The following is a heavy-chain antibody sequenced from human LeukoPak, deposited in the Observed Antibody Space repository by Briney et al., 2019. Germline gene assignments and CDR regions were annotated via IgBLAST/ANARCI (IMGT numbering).Heavy chain of an antibody. J-gene: IGHJ3*02. CDR1: GYTFATHG. V-gene: IGHV1-8*02. D-gene: IGHD4-23*01. Sequence: ASVKVSCKASGYTFATHGINWVRQATGQGLEWMGWMNPNSGNTGYAQKFQGRVTMTRNTSISTAYMELSSLRSEDTAVYYCARGNYGGNAFDIWGQGTMVTVSS. CDR3: ARGNYGGNAFDI. CDR2: MNPNSGNT.